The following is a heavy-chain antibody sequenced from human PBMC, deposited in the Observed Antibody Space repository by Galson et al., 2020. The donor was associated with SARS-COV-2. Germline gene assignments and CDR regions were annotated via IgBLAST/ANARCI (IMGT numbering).Heavy chain of an antibody. CDR2: IYFNGRT. Sequence: ASETLSLTCIVSSGFIDSTSYYWGWIRQPPGKGLEWIGSIYFNGRTFYNPSLMSRVTISIDTFKNQFSLRLTTVTAADTAVYFCARKTSTYDYWGPGAQVTVSS. J-gene: IGHJ4*01. D-gene: IGHD3-16*01. CDR3: ARKTSTYDY. CDR1: SGFIDSTSYY. V-gene: IGHV4-39*07.